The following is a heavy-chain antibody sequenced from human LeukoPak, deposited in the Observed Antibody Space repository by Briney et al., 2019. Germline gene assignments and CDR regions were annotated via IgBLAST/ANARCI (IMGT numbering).Heavy chain of an antibody. J-gene: IGHJ4*02. V-gene: IGHV3-48*01. D-gene: IGHD6-19*01. Sequence: PGGSLRLSCAASGFTFSSYSMNWVRQAPGKGLEGVSYISSSSSTIYYADSVKGRFTISRDNAKNSLYLQMNSLRAEDTAVYYCAREVSSGWSGYYFDYWGQGTLVTVSS. CDR2: ISSSSSTI. CDR3: AREVSSGWSGYYFDY. CDR1: GFTFSSYS.